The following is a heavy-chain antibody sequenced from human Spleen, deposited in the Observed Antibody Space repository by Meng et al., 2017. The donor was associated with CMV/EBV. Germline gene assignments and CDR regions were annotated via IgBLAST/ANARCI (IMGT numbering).Heavy chain of an antibody. Sequence: SETLSLTCAVYGGSLSGYYWTWIRQPPGKGLEWVGEINHSGSTNYNPSLKSRVTISADTSKNQFSLKLNPATAADTAVYYCARGGEVEVATQRRYFDFWGQGTLVTVS. CDR3: ARGGEVEVATQRRYFDF. V-gene: IGHV4-34*01. J-gene: IGHJ4*02. CDR1: GGSLSGYY. CDR2: INHSGST. D-gene: IGHD5-24*01.